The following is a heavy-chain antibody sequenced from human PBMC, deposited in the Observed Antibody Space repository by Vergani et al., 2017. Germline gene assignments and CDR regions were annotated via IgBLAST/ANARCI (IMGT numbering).Heavy chain of an antibody. D-gene: IGHD1-14*01. J-gene: IGHJ5*02. CDR3: ARDLRLLYNRFDP. V-gene: IGHV3-33*01. Sequence: QVQLVESGGGVVQPGRSLILSCAASGFTFNQYGMHWVRQAPGKGLEGVAVTWYDGNNKQYADSVKGRFTISRDNSKSTMYLQMNSLRDEDTGVYYCARDLRLLYNRFDPWGQGTLVTVSS. CDR1: GFTFNQYG. CDR2: TWYDGNNK.